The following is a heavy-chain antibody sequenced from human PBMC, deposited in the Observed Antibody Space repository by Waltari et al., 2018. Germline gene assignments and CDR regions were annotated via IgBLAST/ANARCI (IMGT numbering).Heavy chain of an antibody. CDR1: GVPLTSKSNY. CDR2: VSYSGTT. D-gene: IGHD5-12*01. CDR3: ATYIGASVGTAAFDV. V-gene: IGHV4-39*01. Sequence: QLQLQGLRPRLVRPSETRSLTVRFSGVPLTSKSNYRASRPQSPGQGLAWIGTVSYSGTTYISPSLKSRVSVSRDTSKNQVSLILGSVTAADMAVYYCATYIGASVGTAAFDVWGQGTMVTVSS. J-gene: IGHJ3*01.